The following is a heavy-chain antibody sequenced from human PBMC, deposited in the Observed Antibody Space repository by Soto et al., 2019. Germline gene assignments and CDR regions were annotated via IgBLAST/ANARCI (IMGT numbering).Heavy chain of an antibody. J-gene: IGHJ4*02. V-gene: IGHV4-59*08. CDR2: IYYSGSI. CDR3: AGGGGSFGSCWYYDY. Sequence: QVQLQESGPGLVKPSETMSLTCTVSGASITNSYWNWVRQTPGKGLEWIGFIYYSGSIKYNPSLQSRVTISVDTSKNQPPLKLTPVTATDTAVYYCAGGGGSFGSCWYYDYWGQGTLVTVSS. D-gene: IGHD6-19*01. CDR1: GASITNSY.